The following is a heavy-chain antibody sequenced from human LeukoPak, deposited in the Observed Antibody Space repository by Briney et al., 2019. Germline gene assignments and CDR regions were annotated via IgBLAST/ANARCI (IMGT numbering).Heavy chain of an antibody. Sequence: SETLALTCTVSGGSISGYYWSWIRQPPGKGLEWIGYIYYSGSTNYNPSLKSRVTISLDTSKNQFSLKLSSVTAADPAVYYCARAGPGYCSGSSCLDYWGQGTLVTVSS. J-gene: IGHJ4*02. CDR3: ARAGPGYCSGSSCLDY. CDR2: IYYSGST. CDR1: GGSISGYY. V-gene: IGHV4-59*01. D-gene: IGHD2-15*01.